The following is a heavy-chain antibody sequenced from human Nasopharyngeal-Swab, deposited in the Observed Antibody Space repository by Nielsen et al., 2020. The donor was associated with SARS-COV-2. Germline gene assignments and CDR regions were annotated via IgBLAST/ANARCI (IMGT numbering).Heavy chain of an antibody. CDR1: GFTFSSYG. V-gene: IGHV3-30*03. J-gene: IGHJ4*02. Sequence: GGSLRLSCAASGFTFSSYGMHWVRQAPGKGLEWVAVISYDGSNKYYADSVKGRFTISRDNSKNTLYLQMNSLRAEDTAVYYCARTGGSYFDYWGQGTLVTVSS. D-gene: IGHD1-26*01. CDR2: ISYDGSNK. CDR3: ARTGGSYFDY.